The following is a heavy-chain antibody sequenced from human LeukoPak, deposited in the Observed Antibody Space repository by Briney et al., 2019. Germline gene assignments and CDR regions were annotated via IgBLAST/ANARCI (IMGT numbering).Heavy chain of an antibody. Sequence: ASVKVSCKASGYTFTGYYMHWVRQAPGQGLEWMGWINPNSGGTNYAQKFQGRVTMTRDASISTAYTELSRLRSDDTAVYYCARDGGYGQRFDYWGQGTLVTVSS. D-gene: IGHD5-12*01. J-gene: IGHJ4*02. CDR3: ARDGGYGQRFDY. V-gene: IGHV1-2*02. CDR2: INPNSGGT. CDR1: GYTFTGYY.